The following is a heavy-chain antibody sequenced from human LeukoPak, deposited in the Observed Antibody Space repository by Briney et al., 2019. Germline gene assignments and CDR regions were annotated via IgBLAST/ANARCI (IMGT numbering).Heavy chain of an antibody. V-gene: IGHV1-3*01. Sequence: ASVKVPCKASGYTFTSYAMHWVRQAPGQRLEWMGWINAGNGNTKYSQKFQGRVTMTTDTSTSTAYMELRSLRSDDTAVYYCARAEAWAPFDPWGQGTLVTVSS. J-gene: IGHJ5*02. D-gene: IGHD1-26*01. CDR1: GYTFTSYA. CDR3: ARAEAWAPFDP. CDR2: INAGNGNT.